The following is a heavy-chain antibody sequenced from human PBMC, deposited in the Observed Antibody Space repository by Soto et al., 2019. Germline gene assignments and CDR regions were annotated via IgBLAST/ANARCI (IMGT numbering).Heavy chain of an antibody. CDR1: GFIFSAFG. D-gene: IGHD1-26*01. Sequence: GGSLRLSCAASGFIFSAFGIHWVRQAPGKGLEWVAFLSHDGSNKYYADSVRGRFTISRDNSKNTVYLQMNSLRPDDTAVYYCARDRDGGTYTYFDNWGQGSRVTVSS. J-gene: IGHJ4*02. V-gene: IGHV3-30*03. CDR3: ARDRDGGTYTYFDN. CDR2: LSHDGSNK.